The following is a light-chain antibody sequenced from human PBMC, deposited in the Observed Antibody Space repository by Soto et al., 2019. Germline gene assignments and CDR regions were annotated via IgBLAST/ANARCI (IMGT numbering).Light chain of an antibody. CDR1: QDINNC. Sequence: DIQMTQTPSSLSESVGDRVTITCQASQDINNCLNWYHQKPGKAPKLLISDASNLETGVPSRFSGRGSATHFPFPISSLQPEYTATSYCQRYANLPLPVGRGTKVEI. CDR3: QRYANLPLP. J-gene: IGKJ4*01. CDR2: DAS. V-gene: IGKV1-33*01.